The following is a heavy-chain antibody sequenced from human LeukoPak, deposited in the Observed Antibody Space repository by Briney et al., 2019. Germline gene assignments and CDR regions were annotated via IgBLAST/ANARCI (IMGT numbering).Heavy chain of an antibody. J-gene: IGHJ3*02. D-gene: IGHD3-3*01. Sequence: SETLSLTCTVSGGSISSGGYCWCWIRQHPGKGLEWIGYIYYSGSTYYNPSLTRRVTISVDTSKDQFSLKRSSVTATDTAVYYCARELSPHVDLWSGYAAYDAFDIWGQGTMVTVSS. V-gene: IGHV4-31*03. CDR1: GGSISSGGYC. CDR2: IYYSGST. CDR3: ARELSPHVDLWSGYAAYDAFDI.